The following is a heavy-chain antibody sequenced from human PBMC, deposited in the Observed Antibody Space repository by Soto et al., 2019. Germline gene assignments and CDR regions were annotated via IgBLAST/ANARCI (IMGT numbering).Heavy chain of an antibody. CDR1: GFTFNTFA. Sequence: EVLLLDSGGGLVQPGGSLRLSCAASGFTFNTFAMTWVRQAPGKGLEWVSALSGSGSLSYYADSVKGRFTISRDNSKNKMYPQINNLRVDEPAVYFCARDRGGALDSWGQGPLVTVSS. J-gene: IGHJ4*02. CDR3: ARDRGGALDS. V-gene: IGHV3-23*01. D-gene: IGHD2-15*01. CDR2: LSGSGSLS.